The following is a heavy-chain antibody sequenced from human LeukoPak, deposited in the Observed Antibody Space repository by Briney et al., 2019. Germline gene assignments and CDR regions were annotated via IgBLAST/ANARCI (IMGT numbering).Heavy chain of an antibody. CDR1: GFTFSTYA. CDR2: ISGSGGST. Sequence: GSLRLSCAASGFTFSTYAMSWVRQAPGKGLQWVSAISGSGGSTYYADSVKGRFTISRDNSKKKLYLQMTSLRAEDTAVYYCAEDGGKRIAAAGPLFYFDYWGQGTLVTVSS. D-gene: IGHD6-13*01. V-gene: IGHV3-23*01. J-gene: IGHJ4*02. CDR3: AEDGGKRIAAAGPLFYFDY.